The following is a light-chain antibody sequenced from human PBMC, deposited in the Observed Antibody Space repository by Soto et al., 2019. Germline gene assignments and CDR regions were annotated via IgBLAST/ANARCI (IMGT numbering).Light chain of an antibody. V-gene: IGKV3-11*01. CDR2: DAS. CDR1: QSVSSY. CDR3: QQRSNCQWT. J-gene: IGKJ1*01. Sequence: EIVLTQSPATLSLSPGERATLSCRASQSVSSYLAWYQQKPGQAPRLLIYDASNRATGIPARFNGSGYGTDFTLTISSLEPEDFAVYYCQQRSNCQWTCGQGTKVEIK.